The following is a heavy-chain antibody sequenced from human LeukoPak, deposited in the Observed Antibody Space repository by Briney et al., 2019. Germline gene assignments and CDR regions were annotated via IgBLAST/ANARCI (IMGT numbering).Heavy chain of an antibody. CDR1: GFTFSSYG. D-gene: IGHD1-1*01. CDR2: IWYDGSNK. CDR3: ARVSERTTYYYYGMDV. V-gene: IGHV3-33*01. Sequence: GGSLRLSCAASGFTFSSYGMHWVRQAPGKGLEWVAIIWYDGSNKYYADSVKGRFTISRDNSKNTLYLQMNSLRAEDTAVYYCARVSERTTYYYYGMDVWGQGTTVTVSS. J-gene: IGHJ6*02.